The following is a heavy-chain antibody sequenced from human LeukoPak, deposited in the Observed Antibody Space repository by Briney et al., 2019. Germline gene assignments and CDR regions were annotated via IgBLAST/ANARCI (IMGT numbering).Heavy chain of an antibody. V-gene: IGHV1-2*02. Sequence: GASVKVSCKASGYSFISYGISWVRQAPGQGLEWMGWINPKSGGTKYAQKFQGRVTMTRDTSISTAYMELSRLKSDDTAVYYCARDKIGQQLVRGWFDPWGQGTLVTVSS. J-gene: IGHJ5*02. CDR3: ARDKIGQQLVRGWFDP. D-gene: IGHD6-13*01. CDR1: GYSFISYG. CDR2: INPKSGGT.